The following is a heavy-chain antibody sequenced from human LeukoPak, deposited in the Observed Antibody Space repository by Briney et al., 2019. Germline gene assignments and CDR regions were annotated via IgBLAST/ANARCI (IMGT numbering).Heavy chain of an antibody. CDR2: IKTDGSET. CDR1: GFTFGNYW. V-gene: IGHV3-7*03. Sequence: GESLRLSCVASGFTFGNYWMTWVRQAPGKGLEWMASIKTDGSETYYVDSVKGRFAISRDNSKNTLYLQMNSLRAEDTAVYYCAKDEGYDILTGYRERYFDYWGQGTLVTVSS. CDR3: AKDEGYDILTGYRERYFDY. J-gene: IGHJ4*02. D-gene: IGHD3-9*01.